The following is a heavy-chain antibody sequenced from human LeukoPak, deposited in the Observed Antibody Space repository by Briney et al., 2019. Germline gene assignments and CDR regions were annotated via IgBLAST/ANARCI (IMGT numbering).Heavy chain of an antibody. CDR2: IIPIFGTA. CDR3: ARKELDGDEDGYYYYMDV. Sequence: SVKISCKVSGYTFTDYYMHWVQQAPGKGLEWMGGIIPIFGTANYAQKFQGRVTITTDESTSTAYMELSSLRSEDTAVYYCARKELDGDEDGYYYYMDVWGKGTTVTVSS. J-gene: IGHJ6*03. CDR1: GYTFTDYY. D-gene: IGHD4-17*01. V-gene: IGHV1-69*05.